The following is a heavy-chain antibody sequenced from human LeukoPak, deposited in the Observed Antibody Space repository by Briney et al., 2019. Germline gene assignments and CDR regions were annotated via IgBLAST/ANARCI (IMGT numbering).Heavy chain of an antibody. CDR3: ARGGDLEGIVLAIYNY. CDR1: GYRFTEYY. D-gene: IGHD1-26*01. Sequence: ASVKVSCKASGYRFTEYYIHWVRQAPGQGPEWMGRINPDSGGTDFAPRFQGRVTMTRDTSTSTVYMELSRLRSDDTAVYYCARGGDLEGIVLAIYNYWGQGSLVTVSS. CDR2: INPDSGGT. J-gene: IGHJ4*02. V-gene: IGHV1-2*06.